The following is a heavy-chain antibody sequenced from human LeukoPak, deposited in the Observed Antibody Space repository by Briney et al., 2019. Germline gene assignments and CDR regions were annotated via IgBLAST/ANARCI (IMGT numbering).Heavy chain of an antibody. CDR3: ARDRATMARGSTLPDY. CDR1: GYTFTSYG. J-gene: IGHJ4*02. D-gene: IGHD3-10*01. Sequence: GASVKVSCKASGYTFTSYGISWVRQAPGQGLEWMGWASAYNGDTNYAQNLQGRVTMTTDTSTSTAYMELRSLRSDDTAVYYCARDRATMARGSTLPDYWGQGTLVTVSS. V-gene: IGHV1-18*01. CDR2: ASAYNGDT.